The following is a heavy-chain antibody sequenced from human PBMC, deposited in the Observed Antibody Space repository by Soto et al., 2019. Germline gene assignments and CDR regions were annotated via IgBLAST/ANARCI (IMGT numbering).Heavy chain of an antibody. Sequence: GESLKISCKGSGYSFTTSWIGWVRQMPGKGLEWMGIIYPGDSDTRYSPSFQGQVTISADKSIGTAYLQWSSLKASDTAMYYCARTYNYYDSSCYPDYWGQGTLVTVSS. CDR1: GYSFTTSW. V-gene: IGHV5-51*01. D-gene: IGHD3-22*01. J-gene: IGHJ4*02. CDR2: IYPGDSDT. CDR3: ARTYNYYDSSCYPDY.